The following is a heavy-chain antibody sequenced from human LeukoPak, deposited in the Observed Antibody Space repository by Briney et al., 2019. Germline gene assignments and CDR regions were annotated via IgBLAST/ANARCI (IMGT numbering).Heavy chain of an antibody. CDR2: IKQDGSEK. CDR1: GFTFSNYG. J-gene: IGHJ6*03. Sequence: GGSLRLSCAASGFTFSNYGMHWVRQAPGKGLEWVANIKQDGSEKYYVDSVKGRFTISRDNAKNSLYLQMNSLRAEDTAVYYCARDRVVVVAATRNYYYYYMDVWGKGTTVTVSS. CDR3: ARDRVVVVAATRNYYYYYMDV. D-gene: IGHD2-15*01. V-gene: IGHV3-7*01.